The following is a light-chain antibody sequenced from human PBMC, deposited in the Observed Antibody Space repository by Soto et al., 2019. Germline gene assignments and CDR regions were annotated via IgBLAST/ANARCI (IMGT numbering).Light chain of an antibody. V-gene: IGKV1-5*03. CDR2: KAS. J-gene: IGKJ1*01. Sequence: DIQMTQSPSILSASVGDRVTVACRASQTIVDWLAWYQQKPGKAPKLLIYKASKLENGVPTRFGGSGSGSEFTLTITSLQPDDTATYFCQQYSTYLWTFGQGTKV. CDR1: QTIVDW. CDR3: QQYSTYLWT.